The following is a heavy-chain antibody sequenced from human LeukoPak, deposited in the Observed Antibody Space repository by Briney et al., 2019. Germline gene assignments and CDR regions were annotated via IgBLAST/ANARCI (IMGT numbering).Heavy chain of an antibody. V-gene: IGHV3-23*01. J-gene: IGHJ4*02. CDR1: GITLSNYR. CDR3: AKRGVVIRVFLVGFHKEAYYFDS. Sequence: GGSLRLSCAVSGITLSNYRMSWVRQAPGKGLEWVAGLSGSGGGTNYADSVQGRFTISRDNPKNPLYLQMNSRRAEDTAVYFCAKRGVVIRVFLVGFHKEAYYFDSWDQGGLVTVSS. CDR2: LSGSGGGT. D-gene: IGHD3-10*01.